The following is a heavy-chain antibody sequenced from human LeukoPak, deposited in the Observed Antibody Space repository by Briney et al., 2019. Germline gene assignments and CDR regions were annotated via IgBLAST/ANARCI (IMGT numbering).Heavy chain of an antibody. CDR1: GGSFSGYY. D-gene: IGHD6-13*01. J-gene: IGHJ4*02. CDR2: INHSGST. CDR3: ARQGYSSSRVDY. Sequence: PSETLSLTCAVYGGSFSGYYWSWIRQPPGKGLEWIGEINHSGSTNYNPSLKSRVTISVDTSKNQFSLKLSSVTAADTAVYYCARQGYSSSRVDYWGQGTPVTVSS. V-gene: IGHV4-34*01.